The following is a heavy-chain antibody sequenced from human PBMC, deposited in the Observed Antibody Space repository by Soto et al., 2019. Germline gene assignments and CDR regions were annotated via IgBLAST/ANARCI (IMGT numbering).Heavy chain of an antibody. V-gene: IGHV4-59*12. CDR3: ARDRRYYDSSGHYAYFDY. CDR2: IYYSGST. D-gene: IGHD3-22*01. CDR1: GGSISSYY. J-gene: IGHJ4*02. Sequence: SETLSLTCTASGGSISSYYWSWIRQPPGKGLEWIGYIYYSGSTNYNPSLKSRVTISVDTSKNQFSLKLSSVTAADTAVYYCARDRRYYDSSGHYAYFDYWGQGTLVIVSS.